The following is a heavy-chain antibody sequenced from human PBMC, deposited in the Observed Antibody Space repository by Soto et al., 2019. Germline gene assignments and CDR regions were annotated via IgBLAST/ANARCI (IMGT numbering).Heavy chain of an antibody. D-gene: IGHD1-26*01. CDR1: GGSFSGYY. CDR2: INHSGST. V-gene: IGHV4-34*01. J-gene: IGHJ5*02. CDR3: ARELGGSYLNWFDP. Sequence: QVQLQQWGAGLLKPSETLSLTCAVYGGSFSGYYWSWIRQPPGKGLEWIGEINHSGSTNYNPSLKSRVNIAVDTSKNPCSLKRSYVTAAGTAVYYCARELGGSYLNWFDPWGQGTLVTVSS.